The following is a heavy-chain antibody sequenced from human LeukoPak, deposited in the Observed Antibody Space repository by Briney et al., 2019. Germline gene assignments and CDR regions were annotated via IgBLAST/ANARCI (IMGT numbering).Heavy chain of an antibody. CDR1: GGSFSGYY. V-gene: IGHV4-34*01. CDR2: INHSGST. J-gene: IGHJ4*02. D-gene: IGHD7-27*01. CDR3: ARGTATGDEDY. Sequence: SETLSLTCAVYGGSFSGYYWSWIRQPPGKGLEWIGEINHSGSTNYNPSLNSRVTISVDTSKNQFSLKLSSVTAADTAVYYCARGTATGDEDYWGQGTLVTVSS.